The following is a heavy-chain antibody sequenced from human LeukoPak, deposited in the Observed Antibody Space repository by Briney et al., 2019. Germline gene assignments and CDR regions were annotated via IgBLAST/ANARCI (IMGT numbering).Heavy chain of an antibody. D-gene: IGHD6-13*01. V-gene: IGHV3-21*01. CDR1: GFTFNSYK. Sequence: GGSLRLSCAASGFTFNSYKMNWVRQAPGKGLEWVSSISSSSSYIYYAESVKGRFTISRDNAKNTLYLHMHSLRPEDTAVYYCTRSPYSSSWTFEYWGQGTLVSVPS. CDR3: TRSPYSSSWTFEY. J-gene: IGHJ4*02. CDR2: ISSSSSYI.